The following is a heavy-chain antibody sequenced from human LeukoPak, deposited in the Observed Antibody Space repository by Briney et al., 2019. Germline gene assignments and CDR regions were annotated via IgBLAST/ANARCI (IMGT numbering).Heavy chain of an antibody. D-gene: IGHD6-19*01. CDR2: TFYRSKWYN. Sequence: SQTLSLTCAISGDSVSTNSAAWNWIRQSPSRGLEWLGRTFYRSKWYNDYAASVKGRITINPDTSKNQFSLQLNSVTPEDTAVYYCARSVAVAGRDWFDPWGQGTLVTVSS. V-gene: IGHV6-1*01. J-gene: IGHJ5*02. CDR1: GDSVSTNSAA. CDR3: ARSVAVAGRDWFDP.